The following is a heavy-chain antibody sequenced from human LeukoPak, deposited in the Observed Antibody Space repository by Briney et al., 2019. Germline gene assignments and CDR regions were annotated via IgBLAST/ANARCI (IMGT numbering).Heavy chain of an antibody. D-gene: IGHD5-12*01. CDR1: GGSISSGDYC. Sequence: SETLSLTCTVSGGSISSGDYCWGWIRQPPGKGLDWIGYIYYSVSTYYNPSLKSRVTISVDTSKNQFSLKLSSVTPADTAVYYCARVGYSGYDSHYYYGMDVWGKGTTVTVSS. CDR2: IYYSVST. V-gene: IGHV4-30-4*01. CDR3: ARVGYSGYDSHYYYGMDV. J-gene: IGHJ6*04.